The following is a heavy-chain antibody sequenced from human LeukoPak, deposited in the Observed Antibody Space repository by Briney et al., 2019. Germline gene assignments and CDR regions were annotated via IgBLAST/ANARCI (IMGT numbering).Heavy chain of an antibody. CDR3: AKGAESCTNTICRIEI. V-gene: IGHV3-30*18. CDR2: ISHDGDNK. J-gene: IGHJ3*02. Sequence: GRCLSLAQAPAGLTVTGDGTRWVRLSPGGGRGWVIFISHDGDNKYYADSITGRSTISRDNSENTIYMPMNRLRSEDTAVYYCAKGAESCTNTICRIEIWGQGTMVTVSS. CDR1: GLTVTGDG. D-gene: IGHD2-8*01.